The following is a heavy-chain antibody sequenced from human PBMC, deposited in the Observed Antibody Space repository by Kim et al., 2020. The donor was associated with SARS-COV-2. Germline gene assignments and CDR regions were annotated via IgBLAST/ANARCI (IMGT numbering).Heavy chain of an antibody. CDR3: ARASGITMIVVVTAYGMDV. D-gene: IGHD3-22*01. CDR2: INPSGGST. CDR1: GYTFTSYY. V-gene: IGHV1-46*01. Sequence: ASVKVSCKAXGYTFTSYYMHWVRQAPGQGLEWMGIINPSGGSTSYAQKFQGRVTMTRDTSTSTVYMELSSLRSEDTAVYYCARASGITMIVVVTAYGMDVWGQGTTVTVSS. J-gene: IGHJ6*02.